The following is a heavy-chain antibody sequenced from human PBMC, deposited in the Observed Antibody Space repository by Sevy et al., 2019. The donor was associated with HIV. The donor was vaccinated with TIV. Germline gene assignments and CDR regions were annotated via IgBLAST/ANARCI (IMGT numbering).Heavy chain of an antibody. J-gene: IGHJ4*02. D-gene: IGHD3-22*01. CDR2: IKSKTDGGTT. V-gene: IGHV3-15*01. CDR3: TPDYYESSTMDY. Sequence: GGSLRLSCAASGFTFSNAWMSWVRQAPGKGLEWVGRIKSKTDGGTTDYAAPVKGRFTISSDDSKNTLFLQMNSLKTEDTAVYYCTPDYYESSTMDYWGQGTLVTVSS. CDR1: GFTFSNAW.